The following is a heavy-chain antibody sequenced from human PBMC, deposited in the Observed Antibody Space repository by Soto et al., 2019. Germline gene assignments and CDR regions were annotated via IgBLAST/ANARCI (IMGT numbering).Heavy chain of an antibody. CDR1: GGSISSSNW. CDR2: IYHSGST. V-gene: IGHV4-4*02. Sequence: QVQLQESGPGLVKPSGTLSLTCAVSGGSISSSNWWSGVRQPPGKGLEWIGEIYHSGSTNYNPSHKSRATISVDKTNNQFSLKLSSVTAADTAVYYSARVAVAGTRFDYWGQGTLVTVSS. CDR3: ARVAVAGTRFDY. J-gene: IGHJ4*02. D-gene: IGHD6-19*01.